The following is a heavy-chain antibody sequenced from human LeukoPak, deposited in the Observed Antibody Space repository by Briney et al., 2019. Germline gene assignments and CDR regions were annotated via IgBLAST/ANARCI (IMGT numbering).Heavy chain of an antibody. Sequence: GRSLRLSCAASGFIFSSYGMHWVRQAPGKGLEWVAVIWYDGSNKYYADSVKGRFTISRDNSKNTLYLQMNSLRAEDTAVYYCARDHSSGWYSDYFDYWGQGTLVTVSS. CDR3: ARDHSSGWYSDYFDY. CDR1: GFIFSSYG. J-gene: IGHJ4*02. CDR2: IWYDGSNK. V-gene: IGHV3-33*01. D-gene: IGHD6-19*01.